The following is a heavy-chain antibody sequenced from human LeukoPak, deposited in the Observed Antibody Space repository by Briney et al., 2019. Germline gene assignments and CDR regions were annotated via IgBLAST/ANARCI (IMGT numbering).Heavy chain of an antibody. CDR3: AKETFSAVALGY. Sequence: GGSLRLSCAASGFTFSSYGMHWVRQAPGKGLEWVAVISYDGSNKYYADSVKGRFTISRDNSKNTLYVQMNSLRAEDTAVYYCAKETFSAVALGYWGQGTLVTVSS. J-gene: IGHJ4*02. CDR1: GFTFSSYG. D-gene: IGHD6-19*01. V-gene: IGHV3-30*18. CDR2: ISYDGSNK.